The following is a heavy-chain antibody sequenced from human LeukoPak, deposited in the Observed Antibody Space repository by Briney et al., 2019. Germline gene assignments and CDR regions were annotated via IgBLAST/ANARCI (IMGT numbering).Heavy chain of an antibody. CDR2: ISWNSGGI. J-gene: IGHJ4*02. V-gene: IGHV3-9*01. D-gene: IGHD5-12*01. CDR3: AKGYSGYDFTDY. CDR1: GFTFDDYG. Sequence: PGGSLRLSCAASGFTFDDYGMSWVRQAPGKGLEWVSGISWNSGGIDYADSVKGRFTISRDNAENSLYLQMNSLRAEDTALYYCAKGYSGYDFTDYWGQGTLVTVSS.